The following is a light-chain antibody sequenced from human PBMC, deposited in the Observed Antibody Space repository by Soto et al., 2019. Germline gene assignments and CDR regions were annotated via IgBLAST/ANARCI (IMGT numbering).Light chain of an antibody. Sequence: DIVMTQSPLSLPVTPGEPASISCRSSQSLLHSNGYNCVDWYLQKPGQSPQLLIHLGSNRASGVPDRFSGSGSGTEFTVKINRVEAEDVRRYFCMQALQTPLTFGGGTKVEIK. CDR1: QSLLHSNGYNC. J-gene: IGKJ4*01. V-gene: IGKV2-28*01. CDR3: MQALQTPLT. CDR2: LGS.